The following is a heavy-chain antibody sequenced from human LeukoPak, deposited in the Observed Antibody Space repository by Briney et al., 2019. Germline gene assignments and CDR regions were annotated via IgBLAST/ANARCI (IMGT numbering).Heavy chain of an antibody. D-gene: IGHD3-3*01. CDR2: IRGSGGST. J-gene: IGHJ4*02. Sequence: HPGGSLRLSCAASGFTFSSYAMSWVRQAPGKGLEWVSAIRGSGGSTYYADSVKGRFTISRDNSKNTLYLQMNSLRAEDTAVYYCAKDRAISIFGVVYYFDYWGQGTLVTVSS. V-gene: IGHV3-23*01. CDR3: AKDRAISIFGVVYYFDY. CDR1: GFTFSSYA.